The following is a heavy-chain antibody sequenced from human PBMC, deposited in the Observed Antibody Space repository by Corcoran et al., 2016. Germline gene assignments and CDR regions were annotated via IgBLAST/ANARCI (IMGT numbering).Heavy chain of an antibody. CDR3: ARWATVTRRFDY. Sequence: QVQLQQWGAGRLKPSETLSLTGAVYGGSFSGYDWSWIRQPPGKGLELIGEINHSGSTNYNPSLKSRVTISVDTSKNQFSLKLSSVTAADTAVYYRARWATVTRRFDYLGQGTLVTVSS. J-gene: IGHJ4*02. CDR2: INHSGST. D-gene: IGHD4-17*01. CDR1: GGSFSGYD. V-gene: IGHV4-34*01.